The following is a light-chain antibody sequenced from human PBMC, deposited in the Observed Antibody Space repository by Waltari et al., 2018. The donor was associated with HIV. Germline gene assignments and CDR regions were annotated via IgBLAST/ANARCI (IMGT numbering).Light chain of an antibody. J-gene: IGLJ2*01. CDR1: NTDVSCSNY. CDR3: CSYAGSYTWL. CDR2: EVT. V-gene: IGLV2-11*01. Sequence: QSALTQPRSVSGSPGQSVTISCIGTNTDVSCSNYVSWYRQHPGEAPNLIIYEVTKRPSGVPDRFSGAKSVNTASLTVSGLQADDEAEYYCCSYAGSYTWLFGGGTKLTVL.